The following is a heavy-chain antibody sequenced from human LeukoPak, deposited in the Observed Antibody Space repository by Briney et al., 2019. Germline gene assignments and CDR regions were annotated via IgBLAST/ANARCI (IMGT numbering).Heavy chain of an antibody. V-gene: IGHV1-18*01. CDR2: ISAYNGNT. Sequence: VAAVKVSCKASGYTFTSYGISWVRQAPGQGLEWMGWISAYNGNTNYAQNLQGRVTMTTNTSTSTAYMELRSLRSDDTAGYYCAVGGRLTWFDPWGKGTLVTVSS. CDR1: GYTFTSYG. CDR3: AVGGRLTWFDP. J-gene: IGHJ5*02. D-gene: IGHD1-26*01.